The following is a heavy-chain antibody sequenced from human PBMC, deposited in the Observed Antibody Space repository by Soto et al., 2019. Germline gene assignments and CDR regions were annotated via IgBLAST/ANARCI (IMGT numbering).Heavy chain of an antibody. D-gene: IGHD2-15*01. J-gene: IGHJ6*02. CDR3: ARDIIVVAASYYYYYGMDV. CDR2: IIPIFGTA. CDR1: GGTFSSYA. V-gene: IGHV1-69*13. Sequence: GASVKVSCKASGGTFSSYAISWVRQAPGQGLEWMGGIIPIFGTANYAQKFQGRVTITADESTSTAYMELSSLRSEDTAVYYCARDIIVVAASYYYYYGMDVCGQGTTVTVSS.